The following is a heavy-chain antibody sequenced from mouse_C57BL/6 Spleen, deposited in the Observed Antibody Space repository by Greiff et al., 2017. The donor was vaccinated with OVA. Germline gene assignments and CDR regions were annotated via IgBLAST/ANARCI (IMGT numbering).Heavy chain of an antibody. CDR1: GYAFSSYW. J-gene: IGHJ2*01. CDR2: IYPGDGDT. V-gene: IGHV1-80*01. D-gene: IGHD2-4*01. Sequence: LVESGAELVKPGASVKISCKASGYAFSSYWMNWVKQRPGKGLEWIGQIYPGDGDTNYNGKFKGKATLTADKSSSTAYMQLSSLTSEDSAVYFCARRYDYDYFDYWGQGTTLTVSS. CDR3: ARRYDYDYFDY.